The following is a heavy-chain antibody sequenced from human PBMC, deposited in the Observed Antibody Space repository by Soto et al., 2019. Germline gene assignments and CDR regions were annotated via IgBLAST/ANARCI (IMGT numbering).Heavy chain of an antibody. V-gene: IGHV4-31*03. Sequence: QVQLQESGPGLVKPSQTLSLTCTVSGGSISSGGYYWSWIRQHPGKGLEWIGYIYYSGSTYYNPSLKSRVTISVDTSKNQFSLKLSSVTAXDTAVYYCARANPLRFLXWXXATEGDAFDIWGQGTMVTVSS. D-gene: IGHD3-3*01. CDR3: ARANPLRFLXWXXATEGDAFDI. CDR1: GGSISSGGYY. J-gene: IGHJ3*02. CDR2: IYYSGST.